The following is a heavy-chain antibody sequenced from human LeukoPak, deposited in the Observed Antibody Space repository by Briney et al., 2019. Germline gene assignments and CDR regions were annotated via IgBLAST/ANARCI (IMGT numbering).Heavy chain of an antibody. V-gene: IGHV3-23*01. D-gene: IGHD1-26*01. CDR2: ISGRGDST. Sequence: GGCLRLSCAVSGLTFCRYAISCVGRAAGKGVEWVSGISGRGDSTYYADSVKGRCTISRDNSKNTLYLQMNSLRAEDTAVYYCAKDPIVGARFHYYYGMDVWGQGTMVTVSS. CDR3: AKDPIVGARFHYYYGMDV. CDR1: GLTFCRYA. J-gene: IGHJ6*02.